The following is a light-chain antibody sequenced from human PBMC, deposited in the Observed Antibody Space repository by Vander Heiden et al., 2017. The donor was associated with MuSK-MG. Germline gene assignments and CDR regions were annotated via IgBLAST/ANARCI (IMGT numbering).Light chain of an antibody. J-gene: IGKJ1*01. CDR1: QSVSSD. V-gene: IGKV3-15*01. Sequence: EIVMTQSPATLSVSPGARATLPSSASQSVSSDLAWYQQKPGQAPRLLIYCATTRATGFPARFSGSGAGRELTLTLTSLQSEEFAVYYCQQYNNWPSFGQGTKVEIK. CDR2: CAT. CDR3: QQYNNWPS.